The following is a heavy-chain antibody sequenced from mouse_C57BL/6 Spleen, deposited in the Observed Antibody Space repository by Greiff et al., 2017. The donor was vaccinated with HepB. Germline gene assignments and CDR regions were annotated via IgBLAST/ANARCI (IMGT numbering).Heavy chain of an antibody. V-gene: IGHV3-6*01. D-gene: IGHD2-4*01. CDR3: ARDPNYDYDSPYAMDY. CDR2: ISYDGSN. Sequence: DVKLQESGPGLVKPSQSLSLTCSVTGYSITSGYYWNWIRQFPGNKLEWMGYISYDGSNNYNPSLKNRISITRDTSKNQFFLKLNSVTTEDTATYYCARDPNYDYDSPYAMDYWGQGTSVTVSS. J-gene: IGHJ4*01. CDR1: GYSITSGYY.